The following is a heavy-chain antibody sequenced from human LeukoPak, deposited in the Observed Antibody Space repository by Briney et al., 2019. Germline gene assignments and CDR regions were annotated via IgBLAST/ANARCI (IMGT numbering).Heavy chain of an antibody. CDR3: ALVYVSSDSHSY. CDR1: GGSISSSTSY. J-gene: IGHJ4*02. Sequence: SETLSLTCTVSGGSISSSTSYWGWIRQPPGKGLDWIASIYYTGSTFYNPSLKSRVTISVDTSKNQFSLRLSSVTAADTAVYYCALVYVSSDSHSYWGRGTLVTVSS. CDR2: IYYTGST. D-gene: IGHD3-22*01. V-gene: IGHV4-39*01.